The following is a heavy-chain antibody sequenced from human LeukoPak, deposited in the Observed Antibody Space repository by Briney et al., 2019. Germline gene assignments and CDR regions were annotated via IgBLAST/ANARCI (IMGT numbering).Heavy chain of an antibody. V-gene: IGHV4-34*01. CDR1: GGSFSGYY. Sequence: PSETLSLTCAVYGGSFSGYYWSWIPQPPGKGLEWIGEINHSGSTNYNPSLKRRVTISVDTSKNQFSLKLSSVTAADTAVYYCAVEDYWGQGTLVTVSS. J-gene: IGHJ4*02. CDR2: INHSGST. CDR3: AVEDY.